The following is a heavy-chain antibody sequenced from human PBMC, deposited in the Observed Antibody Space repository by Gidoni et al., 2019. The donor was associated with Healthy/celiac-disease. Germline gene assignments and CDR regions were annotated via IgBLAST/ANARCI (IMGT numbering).Heavy chain of an antibody. CDR3: ARDPGYYYYMDV. CDR1: GFTFSSYS. CDR2: ISSSSSYI. V-gene: IGHV3-21*01. J-gene: IGHJ6*03. D-gene: IGHD7-27*01. Sequence: EVQLVESGGGLVKPGWSLRLSCAAAGFTFSSYSMNWVRQATGKGLEWVSSISSSSSYIYDADSVKGRFTISRDNAKNSLYLQMNSLRAEDTAVYYCARDPGYYYYMDVWGKGTTVTVSS.